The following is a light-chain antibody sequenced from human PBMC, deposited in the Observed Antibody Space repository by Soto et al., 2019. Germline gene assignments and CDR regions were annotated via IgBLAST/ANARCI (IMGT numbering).Light chain of an antibody. CDR3: QRYGTSRGT. Sequence: EIVLTQSPGTLSLSPGERATLSCRASESVTSNRLAWYQQKRGQAPRLLIYGAFIRASGIPDRFSGSGSGTDFTLTISALEPEDFAVYYCQRYGTSRGTFGQGTKLEIK. CDR1: ESVTSNR. V-gene: IGKV3-20*01. CDR2: GAF. J-gene: IGKJ2*01.